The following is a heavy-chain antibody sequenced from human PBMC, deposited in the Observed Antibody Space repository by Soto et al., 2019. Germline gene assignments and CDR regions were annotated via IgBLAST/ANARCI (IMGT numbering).Heavy chain of an antibody. Sequence: QVQLVQSGAEVKKPGASVKVSCKASGYTFTSYGISWVRQAPGQGLEWMGWISAYNGNTNYAQKLQGRVTMTTDTSTSTAYMELRSLRSDDTAVYYCARGSYDFWSGPIGDLDYWAREPWSPSPQ. CDR3: ARGSYDFWSGPIGDLDY. CDR2: ISAYNGNT. D-gene: IGHD3-3*01. V-gene: IGHV1-18*04. J-gene: IGHJ4*02. CDR1: GYTFTSYG.